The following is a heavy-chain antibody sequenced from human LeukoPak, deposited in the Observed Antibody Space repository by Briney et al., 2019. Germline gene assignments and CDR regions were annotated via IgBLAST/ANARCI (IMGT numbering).Heavy chain of an antibody. CDR2: IYTSGST. J-gene: IGHJ4*02. CDR3: ARGQLPYYFDY. V-gene: IGHV4-59*10. CDR1: GGSFSGYY. Sequence: SETLSLTCAVYGGSFSGYYWSWIRQPPGKGLEWIGRIYTSGSTNYNPSLKSRVTMSVDTSKNQFSLKLSSVTAADTAVYYCARGQLPYYFDYWGQGTLVTVSS. D-gene: IGHD2-2*01.